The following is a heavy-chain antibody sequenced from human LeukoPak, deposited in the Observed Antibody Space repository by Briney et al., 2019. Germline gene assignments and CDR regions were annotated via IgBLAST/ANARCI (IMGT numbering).Heavy chain of an antibody. Sequence: GGSLRLSCVASGFTFSSYWMSWVRQAPGKGLEWVANIKHDGSEKYYVDSVKGRFTISRDNAKNTLYLQMNSLRAEDTAVYYCASTGDILTGYDYWGQGTLVTVSS. V-gene: IGHV3-7*01. J-gene: IGHJ4*02. CDR2: IKHDGSEK. CDR1: GFTFSSYW. D-gene: IGHD3-9*01. CDR3: ASTGDILTGYDY.